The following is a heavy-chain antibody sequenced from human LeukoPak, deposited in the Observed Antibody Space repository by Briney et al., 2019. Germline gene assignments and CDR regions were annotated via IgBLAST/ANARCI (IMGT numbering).Heavy chain of an antibody. CDR1: GGSISSGGYY. J-gene: IGHJ4*02. D-gene: IGHD6-19*01. CDR3: ATQAVAGSFIDY. Sequence: SRTLSLTCTVSGGSISSGGYYWSWIRQHPGKGLEWIGYIYYSGSTYYNPSLKSRVTISVDTSKNQFSLKLSSVTAADTAVYYCATQAVAGSFIDYWGQGTLVTVSS. V-gene: IGHV4-31*03. CDR2: IYYSGST.